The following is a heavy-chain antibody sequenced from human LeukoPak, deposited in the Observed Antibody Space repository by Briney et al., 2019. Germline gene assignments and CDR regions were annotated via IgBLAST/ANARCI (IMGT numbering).Heavy chain of an antibody. CDR1: GYTFTSYY. V-gene: IGHV1-46*01. D-gene: IGHD2-21*02. CDR3: ARAKAYWGCCWYFIGLDY. Sequence: GASVKVSCKASGYTFTSYYMHWVRQAPGQGLEWMGIINPSGGSTSYAQKFQGRVTMTRDMSTSTVYMELSSLRSEDTAVYYCARAKAYWGCCWYFIGLDYRGQGTLVTVSS. J-gene: IGHJ4*02. CDR2: INPSGGST.